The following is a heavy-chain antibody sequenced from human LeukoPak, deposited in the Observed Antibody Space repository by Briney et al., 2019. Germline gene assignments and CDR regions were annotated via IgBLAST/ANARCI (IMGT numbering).Heavy chain of an antibody. J-gene: IGHJ4*02. D-gene: IGHD4-17*01. Sequence: ASVRVSCTASGYTFITHGISWVRQAPGQGREWMGWISAYNGNTNYAQKLQGRVTMTTDTSTSTAYMELRSLRSDDTAVYYCARATTVEDFDYWGQGTLVTVSS. CDR3: ARATTVEDFDY. V-gene: IGHV1-18*01. CDR2: ISAYNGNT. CDR1: GYTFITHG.